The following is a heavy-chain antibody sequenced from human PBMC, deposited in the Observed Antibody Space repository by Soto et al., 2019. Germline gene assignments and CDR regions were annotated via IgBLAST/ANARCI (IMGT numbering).Heavy chain of an antibody. D-gene: IGHD2-15*01. V-gene: IGHV4-4*02. CDR3: ARSWDGYCSGANCYIVGWFDP. J-gene: IGHJ5*02. Sequence: QVQLQESGPGLVKPSGTLSLTCAVSGDSISSTNWWTWVRQPPGKGLEWIGEIYYSGSTNYNPSLKSRVTISVDKSKNQFALKMSFVTAADTAVYYCARSWDGYCSGANCYIVGWFDPWGQGTLVTVSS. CDR2: IYYSGST. CDR1: GDSISSTNW.